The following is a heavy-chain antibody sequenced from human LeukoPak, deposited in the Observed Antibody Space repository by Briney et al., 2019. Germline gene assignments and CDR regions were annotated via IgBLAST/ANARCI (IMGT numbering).Heavy chain of an antibody. V-gene: IGHV4-39*01. CDR1: GGSISSSSYY. CDR3: ARSVSCSGGSCGMDV. D-gene: IGHD2-15*01. CDR2: IYYSGST. J-gene: IGHJ6*02. Sequence: PSETLSLTCTVSGGSISSSSYYRGWIRQPPGKGLEWIGSIYYSGSTYYNPSLKSRVTISVDTSKNQFSLKLNSVTAADTAVYYCARSVSCSGGSCGMDVWGQGTTVTVSS.